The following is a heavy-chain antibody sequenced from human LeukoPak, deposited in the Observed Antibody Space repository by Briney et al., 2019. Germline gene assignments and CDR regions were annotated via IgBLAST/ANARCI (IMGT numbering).Heavy chain of an antibody. CDR3: ARAGDGYNSIGFFDY. D-gene: IGHD5-24*01. CDR1: GYTFTSYD. J-gene: IGHJ4*02. V-gene: IGHV1-8*01. CDR2: MNPNSGNT. Sequence: GASVKVSCKASGYTFTSYDINWVRQATGQGLEWMGWMNPNSGNTGYAQKFQGRVTITADESTSTAYMELSSLRSEDTAVYYCARAGDGYNSIGFFDYGGQGTLVTVSS.